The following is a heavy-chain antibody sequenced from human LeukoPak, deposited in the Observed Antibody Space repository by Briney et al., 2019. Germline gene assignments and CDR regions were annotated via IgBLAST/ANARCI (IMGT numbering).Heavy chain of an antibody. J-gene: IGHJ4*02. CDR1: GGSITPNF. D-gene: IGHD6-19*01. V-gene: IGHV4-59*08. Sequence: PSETLSLTCTVSGGSITPNFWSWVRQPPGKGLEWIGYIYYTGRTIYNPSVKSRVTISVDTSKNQFSLRLSSVTAADTAMYYCARSIAVAGTGLDYFDYWGQGTLVTVSS. CDR3: ARSIAVAGTGLDYFDY. CDR2: IYYTGRT.